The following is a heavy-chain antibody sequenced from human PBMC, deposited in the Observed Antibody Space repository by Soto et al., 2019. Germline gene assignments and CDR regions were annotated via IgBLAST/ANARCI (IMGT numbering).Heavy chain of an antibody. D-gene: IGHD5-18*01. CDR3: ATQIDTVMVFRD. CDR2: ISPYNGNT. J-gene: IGHJ4*02. CDR1: DKTFLSYG. Sequence: QVQLVQSGAEVKKPGASVKVSCKASDKTFLSYGISWVRQGPGQGLGWMGWISPYNGNTNYAQEYQGRVTMTTHTSTSTAYMELRSLRSDDTAVYYCATQIDTVMVFRDWGQGTLVTVSS. V-gene: IGHV1-18*01.